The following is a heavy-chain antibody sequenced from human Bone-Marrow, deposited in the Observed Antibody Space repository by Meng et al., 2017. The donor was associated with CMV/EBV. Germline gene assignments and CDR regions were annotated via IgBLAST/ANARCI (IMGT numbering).Heavy chain of an antibody. V-gene: IGHV3-23*01. CDR2: ISGNGRST. Sequence: GAASGCTFNSYAIGWVRQAPGMRLEWVSSISGNGRSTTYADSVKGRFTISRDNSRNTLYLQMNSLRAEDTAVYYCAKGATWIPRFDYWGQGTLVTVSS. CDR3: AKGATWIPRFDY. CDR1: GCTFNSYA. J-gene: IGHJ4*02. D-gene: IGHD5-18*01.